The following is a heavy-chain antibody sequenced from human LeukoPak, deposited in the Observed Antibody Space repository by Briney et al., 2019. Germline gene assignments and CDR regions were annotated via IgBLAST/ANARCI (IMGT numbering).Heavy chain of an antibody. Sequence: PGGSLRLSCAASGFTFSSYSMNWVRQAPGKGLEWVSYISSSSSTIYYADSVKGRFTISRDNAKNSLYLQMNSLRAEDTAVYYCARGATGSGSYFLDYWGQGTLVTVSS. D-gene: IGHD3-10*01. J-gene: IGHJ4*02. CDR1: GFTFSSYS. V-gene: IGHV3-48*01. CDR2: ISSSSSTI. CDR3: ARGATGSGSYFLDY.